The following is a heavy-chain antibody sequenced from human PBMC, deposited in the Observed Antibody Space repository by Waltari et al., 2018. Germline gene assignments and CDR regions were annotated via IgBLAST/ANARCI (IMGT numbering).Heavy chain of an antibody. Sequence: QVQLQQWGAGLLKPSETLSLTCAVYGGSFSGYYWSWIRQPPGTGLEWIGEINHSGSTNYNPSLKSRVTISVDTSKNQFSLKLSSVTAADTAVYYCARGRFTIFGVGRYQYNWFDPWGQGTLVTVSS. V-gene: IGHV4-34*01. CDR1: GGSFSGYY. CDR3: ARGRFTIFGVGRYQYNWFDP. J-gene: IGHJ5*02. D-gene: IGHD3-3*01. CDR2: INHSGST.